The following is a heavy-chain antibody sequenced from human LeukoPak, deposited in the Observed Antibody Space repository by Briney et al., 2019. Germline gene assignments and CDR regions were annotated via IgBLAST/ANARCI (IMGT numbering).Heavy chain of an antibody. CDR2: INPNSGGT. CDR1: GYTFTGYY. V-gene: IGHV1-2*02. Sequence: ASVEVSCKASGYTFTGYYMHWVRQAPGQGLEWMGWINPNSGGTNYAQKFQGRVTMTRDTSISTAYMELSRLRSDDTAVYYCARDQRYPYYYYGMDVWGQGTTVTVSS. J-gene: IGHJ6*02. CDR3: ARDQRYPYYYYGMDV. D-gene: IGHD1-1*01.